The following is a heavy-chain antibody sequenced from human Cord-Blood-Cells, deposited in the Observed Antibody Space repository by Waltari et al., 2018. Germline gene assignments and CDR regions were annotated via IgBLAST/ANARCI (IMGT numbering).Heavy chain of an antibody. Sequence: VQLVQSGAEVKKPGSSVKVSCKDSEGTFRSYATSCVRQAPGQGLKWMGRIIPILGIANYAQKFQGRVTITADKSTSTSYMELGSLRSEETAVYYLARGTIVVVPAAINAFDIWRQGTMVSVSS. J-gene: IGHJ3*02. V-gene: IGHV1-69*09. CDR2: IIPILGIA. D-gene: IGHD2-2*02. CDR3: ARGTIVVVPAAINAFDI. CDR1: EGTFRSYA.